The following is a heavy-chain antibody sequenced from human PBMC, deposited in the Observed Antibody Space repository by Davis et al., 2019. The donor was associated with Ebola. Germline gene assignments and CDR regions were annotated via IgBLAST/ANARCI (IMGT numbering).Heavy chain of an antibody. CDR2: IYYSGST. CDR1: GGSISSHY. D-gene: IGHD3-3*01. V-gene: IGHV4-59*11. Sequence: PSETLSLTCTVSGGSISSHYWSWIRQVPGKGLEWIGYIYYSGSTNYNPSLKSRVTISVDTSKNQFSLKLSSVTAADTAVYYCARGVITIGLYYFDFWGQGPLVTVSS. J-gene: IGHJ4*02. CDR3: ARGVITIGLYYFDF.